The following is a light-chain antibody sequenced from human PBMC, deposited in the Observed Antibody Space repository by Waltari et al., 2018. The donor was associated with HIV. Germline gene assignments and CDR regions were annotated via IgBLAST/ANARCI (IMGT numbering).Light chain of an antibody. CDR2: DAA. J-gene: IGKJ4*01. Sequence: EIVLTQSPATLSLSPGERATLSCRASQSVSSYLAWYQQKPGQAPRLLIYDAANRATGIPARFSGSGSGTDFTLTISSREPEDFAVYYCQQRSNWSLVTFGGGTKVEIK. V-gene: IGKV3-11*01. CDR3: QQRSNWSLVT. CDR1: QSVSSY.